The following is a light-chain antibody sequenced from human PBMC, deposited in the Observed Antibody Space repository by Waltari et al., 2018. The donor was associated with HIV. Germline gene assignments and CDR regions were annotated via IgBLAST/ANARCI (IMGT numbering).Light chain of an antibody. Sequence: QSALTQPRSVSGSPGQSVTISCTGTSSNVGAYTYVSWYQVHPNNPPKVIIYHSSQRPSRVPGRCAGSRSGNTASLTISGLRAEDEAEYYCCSYAGLYKYVFGTGTEVTVL. J-gene: IGLJ1*01. CDR2: HSS. V-gene: IGLV2-11*01. CDR3: CSYAGLYKYV. CDR1: SSNVGAYTY.